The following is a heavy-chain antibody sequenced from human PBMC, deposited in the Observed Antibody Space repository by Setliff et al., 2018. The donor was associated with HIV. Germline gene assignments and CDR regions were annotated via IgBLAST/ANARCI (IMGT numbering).Heavy chain of an antibody. Sequence: GESLKISCKGSGYSFTSYWTGWVRQMPGKGLEWMGIIYPGDSDTRYSPSSQGQVTISADKSISTAYLQWSSLKASDTAMYYCARYPNWNDLDDAFDIWGQGTMVTVSS. CDR3: ARYPNWNDLDDAFDI. D-gene: IGHD1-1*01. V-gene: IGHV5-51*01. CDR2: IYPGDSDT. J-gene: IGHJ3*02. CDR1: GYSFTSYW.